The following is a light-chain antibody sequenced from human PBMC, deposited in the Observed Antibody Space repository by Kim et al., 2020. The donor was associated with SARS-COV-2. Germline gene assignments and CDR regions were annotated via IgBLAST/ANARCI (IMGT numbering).Light chain of an antibody. CDR2: GKY. CDR1: SLRKYY. CDR3: SSRDSSGDHVV. Sequence: ALGQTVRRTCQGDSLRKYYATWYHQKPGQAPTLVLYGKYDRPSGIPDRFSGSASGNTASLTITGAQAEDDGDYYCSSRDSSGDHVVFGGGTQLTVL. J-gene: IGLJ3*02. V-gene: IGLV3-19*01.